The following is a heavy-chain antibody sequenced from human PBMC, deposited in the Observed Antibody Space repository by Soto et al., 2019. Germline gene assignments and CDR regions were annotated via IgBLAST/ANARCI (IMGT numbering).Heavy chain of an antibody. J-gene: IGHJ4*02. D-gene: IGHD2-15*01. Sequence: PSETLSLTCTVSGDSISSGGYYWSWIRQHPGKGLEWIGYIYYSGSTYYNPSLKSRVTISVDTSKNQFSLKLSSVTAADTAVYYCARDGRGYCSGDTCYSGLYWGQGTLVTVSS. CDR1: GDSISSGGYY. CDR2: IYYSGST. V-gene: IGHV4-31*03. CDR3: ARDGRGYCSGDTCYSGLY.